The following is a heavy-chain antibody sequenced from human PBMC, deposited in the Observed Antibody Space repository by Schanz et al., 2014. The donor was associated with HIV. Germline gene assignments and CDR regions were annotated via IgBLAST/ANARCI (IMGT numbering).Heavy chain of an antibody. D-gene: IGHD5-12*01. Sequence: QVQLVQSGAEVKKPGASVKVSCKASGDTFTGDFMHWVRQAPGQGLEWMGWINPNSGGTNYAQKFQGRVTMTRDTSISTAYMDLRSLRSDDTAVYYCARGAAEMATMTPWRYWGQGTLVTVSS. CDR1: GDTFTGDF. CDR2: INPNSGGT. J-gene: IGHJ4*02. CDR3: ARGAAEMATMTPWRY. V-gene: IGHV1-2*02.